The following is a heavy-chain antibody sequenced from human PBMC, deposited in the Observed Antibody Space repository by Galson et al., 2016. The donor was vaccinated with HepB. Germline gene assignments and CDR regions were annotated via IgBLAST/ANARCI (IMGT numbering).Heavy chain of an antibody. V-gene: IGHV3-23*01. D-gene: IGHD3-10*01. CDR1: GFTFRRYA. CDR3: AKGGDSHDY. J-gene: IGHJ4*02. Sequence: SLRLSCAGSGFTFRRYAMTWVRQAPGKGLEWVSTIGGSGYSTYYADSVKGRFSISRDNSKNTLYLQMNSLRAEDTAVYYWAKGGDSHDYWGQGTLVTVSS. CDR2: IGGSGYST.